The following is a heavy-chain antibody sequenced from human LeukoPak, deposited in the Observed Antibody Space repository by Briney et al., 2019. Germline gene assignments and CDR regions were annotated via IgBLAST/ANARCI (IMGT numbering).Heavy chain of an antibody. Sequence: GGSLRLSCAASGFTFSNYGMHWVRQAPGKGLEWVAFIRYDGSNKYYADSVKGRFTISRDNSKNTLYLQMNSLRAEDTAVYYCAKVPAAIQTIHYWGQGTLVTVSS. D-gene: IGHD2-2*02. J-gene: IGHJ4*02. CDR2: IRYDGSNK. CDR1: GFTFSNYG. CDR3: AKVPAAIQTIHY. V-gene: IGHV3-30*02.